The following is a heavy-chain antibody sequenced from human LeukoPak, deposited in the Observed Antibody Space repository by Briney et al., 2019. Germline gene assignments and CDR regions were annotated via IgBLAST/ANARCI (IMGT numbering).Heavy chain of an antibody. Sequence: NPGGSLRLSCAASGFTFSSYAMSWVRQAPGKGLEWVSSISSSSSYIYYADSVKGRFTISRDNAKNSLYLQMNSLRAEDTAVYYCAREWLRLDHDAFDIWGQGTMVTVSS. D-gene: IGHD5-12*01. CDR1: GFTFSSYA. J-gene: IGHJ3*02. V-gene: IGHV3-21*01. CDR3: AREWLRLDHDAFDI. CDR2: ISSSSSYI.